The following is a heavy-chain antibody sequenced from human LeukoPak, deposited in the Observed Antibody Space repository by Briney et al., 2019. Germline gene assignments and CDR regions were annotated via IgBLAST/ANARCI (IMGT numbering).Heavy chain of an antibody. CDR1: GFTFSSYG. J-gene: IGHJ4*02. CDR2: ISYDGRNK. V-gene: IGHV3-30*18. D-gene: IGHD3-10*01. CDR3: AKDSGWFGELFVDY. Sequence: GGSLRLSCAASGFTFSSYGMHWVRQAPGKGLEWVAVISYDGRNKYYAESVKGRFTISRDNSKNTLYLQMTSLRAEDTAVYYCAKDSGWFGELFVDYWGQGTLVTVSS.